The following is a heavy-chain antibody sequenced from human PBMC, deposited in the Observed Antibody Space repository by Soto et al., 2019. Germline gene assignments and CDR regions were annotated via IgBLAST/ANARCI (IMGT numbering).Heavy chain of an antibody. Sequence: GGFLRLSCAASGFTVSSNYMSWVRQAPGKGLEWASIISSSSNIYYADSVKGRFTISRDNAKNSLYLQMNSLRAEDTAVYYCARDLGVLRYFDWLLDDAFDIWGQGTMVTVSS. CDR1: GFTVSSNY. V-gene: IGHV3-21*01. CDR2: ISSSSNI. CDR3: ARDLGVLRYFDWLLDDAFDI. D-gene: IGHD3-9*01. J-gene: IGHJ3*02.